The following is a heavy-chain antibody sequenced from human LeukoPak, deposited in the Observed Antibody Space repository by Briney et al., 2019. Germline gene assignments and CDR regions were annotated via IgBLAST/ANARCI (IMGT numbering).Heavy chain of an antibody. V-gene: IGHV1-69*05. D-gene: IGHD3/OR15-3a*01. CDR2: IIPIFGTA. J-gene: IGHJ4*01. Sequence: SVKVSCKASGGTFSSYAISWVRQAPGQGLEWMGRIIPIFGTANYAQKFQGRVTITTDESTSTAYMELSSLRSEDTAVYYCASDKDSGLSGNFDYWGNGTLVTVSS. CDR3: ASDKDSGLSGNFDY. CDR1: GGTFSSYA.